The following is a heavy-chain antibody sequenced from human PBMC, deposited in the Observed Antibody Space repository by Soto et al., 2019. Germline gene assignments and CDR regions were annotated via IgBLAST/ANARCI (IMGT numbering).Heavy chain of an antibody. D-gene: IGHD3-3*01. CDR3: ARVLGYDFWSGYVSYYYYGMDV. V-gene: IGHV1-8*01. J-gene: IGHJ6*02. Sequence: QVQLVQSGAEVKKPGASVKVSCKASGYTFTSYDINWVRQATGQGLEWMGWMNPNSGNTGYAQKLQGRVTMTRNTSISTAYMELSSLRSEDTAVYYCARVLGYDFWSGYVSYYYYGMDVWGQGTTVTVSS. CDR1: GYTFTSYD. CDR2: MNPNSGNT.